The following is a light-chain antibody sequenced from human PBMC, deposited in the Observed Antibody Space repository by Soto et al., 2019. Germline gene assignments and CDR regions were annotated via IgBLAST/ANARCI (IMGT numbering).Light chain of an antibody. CDR2: EVS. CDR3: SSYTSSSTYV. CDR1: SSDVGSYNR. V-gene: IGLV2-18*02. J-gene: IGLJ1*01. Sequence: QSALTQPPSVSGSPGQSVTISCTGTSSDVGSYNRVSWSQQPPGTAPKLMIYEVSNRPSGVPDRFSGSKSGNTASLTISGLQAEDEADYYCSSYTSSSTYVFGTGTEVTVL.